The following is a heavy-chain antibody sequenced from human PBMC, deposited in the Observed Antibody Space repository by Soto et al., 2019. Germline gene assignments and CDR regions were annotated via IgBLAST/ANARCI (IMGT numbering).Heavy chain of an antibody. V-gene: IGHV3-30-3*01. D-gene: IGHD3-22*01. CDR3: ARPYYYDSSGPLDF. Sequence: GGSLRLSCAASGFTFSSYAMHWVRQAPGKGLEWVAVISYDGSNKYYADSVKGRFTISRDNSKNTLYLQMNSLRAEDTAVYYCARPYYYDSSGPLDFWGQVTRDTVSS. CDR1: GFTFSSYA. CDR2: ISYDGSNK. J-gene: IGHJ4*02.